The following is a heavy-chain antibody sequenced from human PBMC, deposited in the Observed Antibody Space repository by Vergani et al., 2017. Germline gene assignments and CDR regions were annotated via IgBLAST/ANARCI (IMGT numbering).Heavy chain of an antibody. CDR3: ARSSYCSGSSCYRYYFDY. J-gene: IGHJ4*02. CDR2: ISYDGSNK. CDR1: GFTFSRYA. D-gene: IGHD2-15*01. V-gene: IGHV3-30*01. Sequence: QVQLVESGGGVVQPGRSLRLSCAASGFTFSRYAMHWVRQAPGKGLEWVAVISYDGSNKYYADSVKGRFTISRDNSKNTLYLQMNSLRAEDTAVYYCARSSYCSGSSCYRYYFDYWGQGTLVTVSS.